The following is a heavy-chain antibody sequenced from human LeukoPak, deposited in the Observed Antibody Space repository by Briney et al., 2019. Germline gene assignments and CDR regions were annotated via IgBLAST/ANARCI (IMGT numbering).Heavy chain of an antibody. V-gene: IGHV3-30-3*01. D-gene: IGHD6-13*01. CDR1: GFTFSNYA. J-gene: IGHJ4*02. CDR3: VGAAAALFDY. CDR2: ISYGVTNK. Sequence: HPGRSLRLSCTTSGFTFSNYAMHWVRQAPGKGLEWVAFISYGVTNKDYADSVKGRFTISRDNSKNTLYLQMNSLRAEDTAVYYCVGAAAALFDYWGQGTLVTVSS.